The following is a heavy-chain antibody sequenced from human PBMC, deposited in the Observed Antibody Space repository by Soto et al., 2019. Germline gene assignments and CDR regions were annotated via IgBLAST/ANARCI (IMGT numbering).Heavy chain of an antibody. CDR3: AGEGSYETLSGNSHIFD. J-gene: IGHJ4*02. Sequence: QVPLVQSGAEVKQTGSSVKISCKTSGHPLSYRYLHWFRQAPGQAFEWMGRMRPLIGDTNNAQKVHARLTLTRDRPMTTAYMELRSLTSDDTAIYYCAGEGSYETLSGNSHIFDWGQGTLVSVSS. CDR2: MRPLIGDT. D-gene: IGHD3-9*01. V-gene: IGHV1-45*02. CDR1: GHPLSYRY.